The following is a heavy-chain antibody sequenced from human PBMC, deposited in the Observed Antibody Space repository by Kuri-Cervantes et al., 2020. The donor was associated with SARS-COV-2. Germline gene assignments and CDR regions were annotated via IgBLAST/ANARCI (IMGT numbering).Heavy chain of an antibody. D-gene: IGHD1-26*01. CDR1: GYSFSNYY. CDR2: IYPGDSKT. V-gene: IGHV5-51*01. J-gene: IGHJ4*02. Sequence: GESLKISCKASGYSFSNYYIAWVRQVPGKGLEWMGIIYPGDSKTKYNPSFQGQVTIPADKSITTAFLQWTSLKASDTAIYYCAREEGANSFDSWGQGTLVTVSS. CDR3: AREEGANSFDS.